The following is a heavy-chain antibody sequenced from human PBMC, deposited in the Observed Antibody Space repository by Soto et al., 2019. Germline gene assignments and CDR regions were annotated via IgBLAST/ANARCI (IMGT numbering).Heavy chain of an antibody. J-gene: IGHJ4*02. CDR3: ARAEIAARPEFDC. CDR2: IWYDGSNK. V-gene: IGHV3-33*01. Sequence: QVQLVESGGGVVQPGRSLRLSCAASGFTFSSYGMHWVRQAPGKGLEWVAVIWYDGSNKYYADSVKGRFTISRDNSKNTLYLQMNSLRAEDTAVYYCARAEIAARPEFDCWGQGTLVTVSS. D-gene: IGHD6-6*01. CDR1: GFTFSSYG.